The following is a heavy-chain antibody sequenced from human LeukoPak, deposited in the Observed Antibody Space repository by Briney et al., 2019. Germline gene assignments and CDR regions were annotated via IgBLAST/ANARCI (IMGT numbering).Heavy chain of an antibody. CDR1: GGSISSSSYY. CDR2: IYYSGST. J-gene: IGHJ4*02. D-gene: IGHD2-15*01. Sequence: SETLSLACTVSGGSISSSSYYWGWIRQPPGKGLEWIGSIYYSGSTYSNPSLKSRVTISVDTSKNQFSLKLSSVTAADTAVYYCARVVVAAFDYWGQGTLVTVSS. V-gene: IGHV4-39*01. CDR3: ARVVVAAFDY.